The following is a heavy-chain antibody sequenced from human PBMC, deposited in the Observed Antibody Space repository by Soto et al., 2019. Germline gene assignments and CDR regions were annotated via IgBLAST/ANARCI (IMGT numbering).Heavy chain of an antibody. Sequence: SETLSLTCTVSGGSTSSYYWSWIRQPAGKGLEWIGRIYTSGSTNYNPSLKSRVTMSVDTSKNQFSLKLSSVTAADTAVYYCARDGVLRFLEWSGYYYYYGMDVWGQGTTVTVSS. D-gene: IGHD3-3*01. CDR2: IYTSGST. CDR1: GGSTSSYY. V-gene: IGHV4-4*07. J-gene: IGHJ6*02. CDR3: ARDGVLRFLEWSGYYYYYGMDV.